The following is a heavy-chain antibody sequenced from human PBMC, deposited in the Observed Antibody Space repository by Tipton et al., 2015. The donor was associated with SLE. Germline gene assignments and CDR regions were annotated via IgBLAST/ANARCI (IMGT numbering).Heavy chain of an antibody. CDR3: ARAIGVNYFNL. J-gene: IGHJ4*02. D-gene: IGHD3-10*01. CDR2: IYYSGNT. CDR1: GDSISGYY. V-gene: IGHV4-59*08. Sequence: TLSLTCTVSGDSISGYYWSWIRQPPGKGLEWIGYIYYSGNTNYNPSLKTRVTVSVDTSKIQFSLRLTSVTAADTAVYFCARAIGVNYFNLWGQGTLVTVSS.